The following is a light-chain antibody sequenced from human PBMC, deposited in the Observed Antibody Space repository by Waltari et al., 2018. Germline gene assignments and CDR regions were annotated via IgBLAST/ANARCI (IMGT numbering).Light chain of an antibody. V-gene: IGLV3-21*03. CDR2: DDS. J-gene: IGLJ1*01. CDR1: NIGSKS. Sequence: SYVLTQPPSVSVAPGKTARITCGGNNIGSKSMHWYQQKPGQAPALVVYDDSARPSGILERFSGSNSGNTATLTISRVEAGDEADYYCQVWDSSSDHYVFGTGTKVTVL. CDR3: QVWDSSSDHYV.